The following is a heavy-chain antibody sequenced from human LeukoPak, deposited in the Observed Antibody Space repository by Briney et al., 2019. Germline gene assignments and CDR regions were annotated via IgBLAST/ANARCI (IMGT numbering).Heavy chain of an antibody. J-gene: IGHJ6*03. CDR2: ISSGSIYI. V-gene: IGHV3-21*06. Sequence: GGSLRLSCAASGFTFASYGMNWVRQAPGKGLEWVSSISSGSIYIYYADSVEGRFTISRDNAKNSLYLQMNSLRAEDTAVYYCARVTWGGYYYMDVWGKGTTVTISS. CDR3: ARVTWGGYYYMDV. CDR1: GFTFASYG. D-gene: IGHD3-16*01.